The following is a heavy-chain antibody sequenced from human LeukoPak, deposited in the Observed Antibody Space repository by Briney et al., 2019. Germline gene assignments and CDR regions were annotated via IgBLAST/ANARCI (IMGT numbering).Heavy chain of an antibody. CDR3: ARRDYDDSSGYHSSYFDH. V-gene: IGHV4-59*08. CDR1: GGSISSYY. J-gene: IGHJ4*02. CDR2: INYSGST. D-gene: IGHD3-22*01. Sequence: SSETLSLTCTVSGGSISSYYWSWIRQPPGKGLEWVGYINYSGSTKYNPSLKSRVTISVDTSKNQFSLKVGSVTAADTAVYYCARRDYDDSSGYHSSYFDHWGQGTLVTVSS.